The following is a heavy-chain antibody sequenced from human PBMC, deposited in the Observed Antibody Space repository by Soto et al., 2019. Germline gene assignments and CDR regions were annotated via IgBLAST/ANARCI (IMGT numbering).Heavy chain of an antibody. Sequence: GGSLRLSCAASGFTFSSYGMHWVRQAPGKGLEWVAVIPYDGSNKYYADSVKGRFTISRDNSKNTLYLQMNSLRAEDTAVYYCAKDPYDAFDIWGQGTMVTVSS. CDR1: GFTFSSYG. V-gene: IGHV3-30*18. CDR2: IPYDGSNK. J-gene: IGHJ3*02. CDR3: AKDPYDAFDI.